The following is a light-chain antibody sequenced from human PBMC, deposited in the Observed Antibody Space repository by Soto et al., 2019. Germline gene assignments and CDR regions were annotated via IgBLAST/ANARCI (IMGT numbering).Light chain of an antibody. CDR3: QQDGSSPHT. V-gene: IGKV3-20*01. Sequence: IVLTQSPGTLSLSPGERATLSCMASQSVSSSYLAWYQQKPGQAPRLLIYGASSRATGIPDRFSGSGSGTDFTLTISRLEPEDFAVYYCQQDGSSPHTFGQGSKVDIK. CDR1: QSVSSSY. CDR2: GAS. J-gene: IGKJ1*01.